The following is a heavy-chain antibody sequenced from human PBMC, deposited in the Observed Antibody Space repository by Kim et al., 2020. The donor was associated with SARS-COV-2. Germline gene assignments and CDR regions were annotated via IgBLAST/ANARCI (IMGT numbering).Heavy chain of an antibody. CDR2: DASNT. J-gene: IGHJ5*01. Sequence: DASNTQYADSVKGRYTISRNNAKNTLFLQMNSLRAEDTAMYYCAKSCDSWGQGTLITVSS. CDR3: AKSCDS. V-gene: IGHV3-74*03. D-gene: IGHD2-15*01.